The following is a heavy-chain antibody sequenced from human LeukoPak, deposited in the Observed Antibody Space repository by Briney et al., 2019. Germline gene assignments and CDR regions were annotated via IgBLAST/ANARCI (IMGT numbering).Heavy chain of an antibody. D-gene: IGHD1-1*01. Sequence: GGSLRLSCVASGFSFRNYWISWVRQAPGKGLEWVANIKDDGRDKYYVDPVKGRFTISRDNAKNSLSLQMNSLRAEDTAVYYCARDTGGGFDPWGQGTLVTVSS. CDR2: IKDDGRDK. CDR1: GFSFRNYW. J-gene: IGHJ5*02. V-gene: IGHV3-7*01. CDR3: ARDTGGGFDP.